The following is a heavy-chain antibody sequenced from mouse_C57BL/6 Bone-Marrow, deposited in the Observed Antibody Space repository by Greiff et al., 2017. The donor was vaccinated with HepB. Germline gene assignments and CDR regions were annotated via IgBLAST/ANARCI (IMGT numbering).Heavy chain of an antibody. CDR1: GYSITSGYY. J-gene: IGHJ4*01. V-gene: IGHV3-6*01. CDR3: ARDQNSKDAMDY. CDR2: ISYDGSN. D-gene: IGHD2-5*01. Sequence: EVKLMESGPGLVKPSQSLSLTCSVTGYSITSGYYWNWIRQFPGNKLEWMGYISYDGSNNYNPSLKNRISITRDTSKNQFFLKLNSVTTEDTATYYCARDQNSKDAMDYWGQGTSVTVSS.